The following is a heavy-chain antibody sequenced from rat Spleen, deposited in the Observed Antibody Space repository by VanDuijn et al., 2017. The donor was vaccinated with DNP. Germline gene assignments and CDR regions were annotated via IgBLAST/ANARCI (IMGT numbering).Heavy chain of an antibody. Sequence: EVQLVESGGGLVQPGNSLKLSCAASGFTFSNYGMAWVRQTPTKGLEWVASISYDGISTYYRDSVKGRFTISRDNAKSTLYLQMDSLRSEDTATYYCTTDLYYDGSYYSYYYVVDAWGQGASVTVSS. CDR3: TTDLYYDGSYYSYYYVVDA. V-gene: IGHV5-20*01. CDR2: ISYDGIST. J-gene: IGHJ4*01. D-gene: IGHD1-12*02. CDR1: GFTFSNYG.